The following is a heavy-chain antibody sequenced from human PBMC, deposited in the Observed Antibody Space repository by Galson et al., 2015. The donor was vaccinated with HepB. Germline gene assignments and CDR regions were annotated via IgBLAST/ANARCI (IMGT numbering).Heavy chain of an antibody. CDR1: GFTFSSYS. D-gene: IGHD2-21*02. J-gene: IGHJ4*02. V-gene: IGHV3-21*01. CDR2: ISSSSSYI. Sequence: SLRLSCAASGFTFSSYSMNWVRQAPGKGLEWVSSISSSSSYIYYADSVKGRFTISRDNAKNSLYLQMNSLRAEDTAVYYCASMSRAYCGGDCYSNFDYWGQGTLVTVSS. CDR3: ASMSRAYCGGDCYSNFDY.